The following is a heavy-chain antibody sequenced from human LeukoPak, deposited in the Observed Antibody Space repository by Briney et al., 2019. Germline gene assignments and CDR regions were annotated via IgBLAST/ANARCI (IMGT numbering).Heavy chain of an antibody. CDR1: GGSISSSSYY. V-gene: IGHV4-39*07. CDR3: ARGGYYGSGNDFRFDS. CDR2: IYYSGST. Sequence: SETLSLTCTVSGGSISSSSYYWGWIRQPPGKGLEWIGTIYYSGSTYYNPSLKSRVTISVDTSKNQFSLKLSSVTAADTAVYYCARGGYYGSGNDFRFDSWGQGTLVTVSS. J-gene: IGHJ5*01. D-gene: IGHD3-10*01.